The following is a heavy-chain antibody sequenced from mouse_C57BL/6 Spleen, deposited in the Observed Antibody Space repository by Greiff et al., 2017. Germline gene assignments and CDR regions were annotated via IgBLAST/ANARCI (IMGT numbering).Heavy chain of an antibody. CDR2: ISSGGDYI. CDR3: TRDPNYYGSSHWYFDV. J-gene: IGHJ1*03. V-gene: IGHV5-9-1*02. Sequence: VQLKESGAGLVKPGGSLKLSCAASGFTFSSYAMSWVRQTPEKRLEWVAYISSGGDYIYYADTVKGRFTISRDNARNTLYLQMSSLKSEDTAMYYCTRDPNYYGSSHWYFDVWGTGTTVTVSS. D-gene: IGHD1-1*01. CDR1: GFTFSSYA.